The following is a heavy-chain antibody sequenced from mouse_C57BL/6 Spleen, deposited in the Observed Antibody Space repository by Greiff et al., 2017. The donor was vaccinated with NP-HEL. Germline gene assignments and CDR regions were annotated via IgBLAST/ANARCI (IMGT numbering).Heavy chain of an antibody. Sequence: QVQLQQSGPGPVQPSQSLSITCTVSGFSLTSYGVHWVRQSPGKGLEWLGVIWRGGSTDYNAAFISRLSISKDNSKSQVFFKMNSLQADDTAIYYCARMGYDYVFDYWGQGTTLTVSS. CDR1: GFSLTSYG. V-gene: IGHV2-2*01. D-gene: IGHD2-4*01. CDR3: ARMGYDYVFDY. J-gene: IGHJ2*01. CDR2: IWRGGST.